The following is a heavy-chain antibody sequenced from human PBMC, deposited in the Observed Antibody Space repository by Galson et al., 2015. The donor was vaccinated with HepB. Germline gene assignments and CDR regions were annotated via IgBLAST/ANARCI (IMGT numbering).Heavy chain of an antibody. J-gene: IGHJ3*02. CDR3: ARPQQLATRDPSAFDI. V-gene: IGHV4-61*01. D-gene: IGHD6-13*01. CDR1: GGSVSSNSYY. CDR2: IYYSGTT. Sequence: CTVSGGSVSSNSYYWSWIRQSPGKGLEWIGYIYYSGTTNYNPSLKSRVTISVDTSKNQFSLKLSSVTAADTAVYYCARPQQLATRDPSAFDIWGQGTMVTVSS.